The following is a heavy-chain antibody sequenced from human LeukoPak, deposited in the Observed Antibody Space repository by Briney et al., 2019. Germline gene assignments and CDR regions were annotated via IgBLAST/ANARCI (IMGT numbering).Heavy chain of an antibody. CDR1: GYTFTSYG. V-gene: IGHV1-18*01. CDR3: ARGPARLGISACSGGSCHL. D-gene: IGHD2-15*01. Sequence: ASVKVSCKASGYTFTSYGINWVRQAPGQGLEWMGWISAYNGDSEYARKFQGRVTMTTDTSTSTAHMELRSLISDDTAVYYCARGPARLGISACSGGSCHLWGQGTLVTVSS. CDR2: ISAYNGDS. J-gene: IGHJ4*02.